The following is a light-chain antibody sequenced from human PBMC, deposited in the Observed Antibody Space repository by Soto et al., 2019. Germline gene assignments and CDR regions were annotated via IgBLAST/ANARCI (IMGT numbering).Light chain of an antibody. J-gene: IGLJ1*01. CDR2: DVS. CDR3: SSYTSSSTLV. CDR1: SSDVGGYNY. Sequence: QSALTQPASVSGSPGQSITISCTGTSSDVGGYNYVAWYQQHPGKAPKLMIYDVSNRPSGVSNRFSGSKSGNTAYLTSSGLEAEDEADYYCSSYTSSSTLVFGTGTKVTVL. V-gene: IGLV2-14*01.